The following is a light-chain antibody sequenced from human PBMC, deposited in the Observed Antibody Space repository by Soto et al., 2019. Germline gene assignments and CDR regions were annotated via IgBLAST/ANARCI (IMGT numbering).Light chain of an antibody. CDR1: SSNIGAGYD. V-gene: IGLV1-40*01. J-gene: IGLJ1*01. CDR2: DNT. CDR3: QSYDSSLSGSYV. Sequence: QSALTQPPSVSGAPGQRITISCTGSSSNIGAGYDVHWYQQLPGTAPKLLIYDNTNRPSGVPDRFSGSKSGTSASLAITGLQAEDEADYYSQSYDSSLSGSYVFGTGTKVTVL.